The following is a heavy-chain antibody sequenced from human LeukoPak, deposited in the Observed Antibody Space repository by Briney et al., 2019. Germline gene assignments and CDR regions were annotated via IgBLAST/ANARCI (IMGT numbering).Heavy chain of an antibody. CDR3: ARVQDLYGAGNPSDAFDI. D-gene: IGHD3-10*01. CDR1: GFSFSDYH. J-gene: IGHJ3*02. Sequence: GGSLRLSCVASGFSFSDYHMTWIRQAPGKGLQWFAYLISSSAKTYHADSVRGRFTISRDNANNSLYLQMNSLRAKDTALYYCARVQDLYGAGNPSDAFDIWGQGTMVTV. V-gene: IGHV3-11*01. CDR2: LISSSAKT.